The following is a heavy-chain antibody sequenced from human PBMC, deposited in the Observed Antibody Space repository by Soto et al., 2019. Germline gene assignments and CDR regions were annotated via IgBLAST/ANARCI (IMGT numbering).Heavy chain of an antibody. CDR2: ISYDGSNK. J-gene: IGHJ6*02. CDR1: GFTFSSYA. CDR3: ARDKIRAGYCSGGSCYSYYYYYYGMDV. Sequence: GGSLRLSCAASGFTFSSYAMHWVRQDPGKGLEWVAVISYDGSNKYYADPVKGRFTISRDNSKNTLYLQMNSLRAEDTAVYYCARDKIRAGYCSGGSCYSYYYYYYGMDVWGQGTTVTVSS. D-gene: IGHD2-15*01. V-gene: IGHV3-30-3*01.